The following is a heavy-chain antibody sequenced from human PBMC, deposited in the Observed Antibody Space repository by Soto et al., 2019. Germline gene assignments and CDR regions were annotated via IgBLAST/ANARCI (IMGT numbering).Heavy chain of an antibody. CDR2: ISGSGGGT. D-gene: IGHD3-10*01. V-gene: IGHV3-23*01. Sequence: GKGLEWVSSISGSGGGTDYADSVKGRFTISRDNSKNTLFLQMTSLRGEDTATYYCAKWSFFFQSEDGIRGSVPVSAFLLNRSADL. CDR3: AKWSFFFQSEDGIRGSVPVSAFLLNRSADL. J-gene: IGHJ2*01.